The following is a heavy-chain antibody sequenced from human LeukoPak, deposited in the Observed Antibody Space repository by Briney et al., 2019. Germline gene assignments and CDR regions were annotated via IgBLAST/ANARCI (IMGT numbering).Heavy chain of an antibody. J-gene: IGHJ4*02. V-gene: IGHV3-33*01. Sequence: VRSLRLSCAVSGFTFSSYGMHWVRQAPGKGLKWVAVIWYDGSNKYYADSVKGRFTISRDNSKNTLYLQMNSLRAEDTAVYYCARAVVDTAMVTYWGQGTLVTVSS. D-gene: IGHD5-18*01. CDR2: IWYDGSNK. CDR1: GFTFSSYG. CDR3: ARAVVDTAMVTY.